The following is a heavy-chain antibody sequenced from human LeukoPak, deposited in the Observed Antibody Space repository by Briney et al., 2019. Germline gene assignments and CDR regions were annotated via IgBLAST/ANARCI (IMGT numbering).Heavy chain of an antibody. CDR1: GFTFSSYA. V-gene: IGHV3-30-3*01. CDR2: ISYDGSNK. CDR3: ARDGEPPLHCSGGSCYSIDYYYYGMDV. Sequence: GGSLRLSCAASGFTFSSYAMHWVRQAPGKGLEWVAVISYDGSNKYYADSVKGRFTISRDNSKNTLYLQMNSLRAEDTAVYYCARDGEPPLHCSGGSCYSIDYYYYGMDVWGQGTTVTVSS. J-gene: IGHJ6*02. D-gene: IGHD2-15*01.